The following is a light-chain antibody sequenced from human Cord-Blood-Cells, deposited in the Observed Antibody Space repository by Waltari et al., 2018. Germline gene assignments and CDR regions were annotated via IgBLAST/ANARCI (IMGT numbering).Light chain of an antibody. CDR1: SLRSYY. Sequence: SSELTQDPAVSVALGQTVRITCQGDSLRSYYASWYQQKPGQAPVLVIYGKNNRPSGIQDRFSGSSSGNTASLTITGAQAEDDADYYCNSRDSSGNHLVFGGGTKLTVL. V-gene: IGLV3-19*01. J-gene: IGLJ2*01. CDR2: GKN. CDR3: NSRDSSGNHLV.